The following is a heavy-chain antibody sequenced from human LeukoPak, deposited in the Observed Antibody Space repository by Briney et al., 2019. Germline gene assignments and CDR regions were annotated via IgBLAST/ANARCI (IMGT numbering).Heavy chain of an antibody. V-gene: IGHV1-69*04. CDR3: ARVAAAGSSEDY. J-gene: IGHJ4*02. Sequence: ASVKVSCKASGYTFTSYAISWVRQAPGQGLEWMGRIIPILGIANYAQKFQGRVTITADKSTSTAYMELSSLRSEDTAVYYCARVAAAGSSEDYWGQGTLVTVSS. CDR2: IIPILGIA. D-gene: IGHD6-13*01. CDR1: GYTFTSYA.